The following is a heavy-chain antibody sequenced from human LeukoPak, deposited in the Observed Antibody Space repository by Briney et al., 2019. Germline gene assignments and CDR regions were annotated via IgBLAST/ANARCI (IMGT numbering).Heavy chain of an antibody. V-gene: IGHV5-51*07. Sequence: GEALKISCKGSGYSFSNYWIGWRHQMPGKGLELMGIIYHGDSDTRYSPSFQGQVTISAEKSISTAYLQWSSLKASDTAMYYCARHTYYYDSSGASRGYYFDYWGQGTLVTVPS. CDR3: ARHTYYYDSSGASRGYYFDY. J-gene: IGHJ4*02. CDR2: IYHGDSDT. CDR1: GYSFSNYW. D-gene: IGHD3-22*01.